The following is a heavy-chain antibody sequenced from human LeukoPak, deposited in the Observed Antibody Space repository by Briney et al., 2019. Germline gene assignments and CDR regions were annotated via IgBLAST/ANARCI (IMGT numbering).Heavy chain of an antibody. Sequence: GRSLRLSCAASGFTFRSYGMHWVRQAPGKGLEWVAVIWYDGSNKYYADSVKGRFTVSRDNSKNTLYLQMNSLRAEDTAVYYCATAVASSSGWYADYWGQGTLVTVSS. D-gene: IGHD6-19*01. CDR1: GFTFRSYG. CDR3: ATAVASSSGWYADY. CDR2: IWYDGSNK. V-gene: IGHV3-33*01. J-gene: IGHJ4*02.